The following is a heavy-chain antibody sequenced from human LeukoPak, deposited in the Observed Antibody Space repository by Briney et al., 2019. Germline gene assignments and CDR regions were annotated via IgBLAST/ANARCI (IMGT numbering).Heavy chain of an antibody. J-gene: IGHJ6*02. V-gene: IGHV4-34*01. D-gene: IGHD2-15*01. Sequence: SETLSLTCTVSGGSISSYYWSWIRQPPGKGLEWIGEINHSGSTNYNPSLKSRVTISVDTSKNQFSLKLSSVTAADTAVYYCARGLGGYYYYGMDVWGQGTTVTVSS. CDR2: INHSGST. CDR1: GGSISSYY. CDR3: ARGLGGYYYYGMDV.